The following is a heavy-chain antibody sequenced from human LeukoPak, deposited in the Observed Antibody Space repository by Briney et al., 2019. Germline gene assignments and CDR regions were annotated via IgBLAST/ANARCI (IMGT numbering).Heavy chain of an antibody. D-gene: IGHD6-19*01. Sequence: ASVKVSCKASGYTFTSFAIHWVRQAPGQRLEWMGWINAGNGNTKFSQHFQGRVSITRDTSASTAYMELSYLRSEDTALYFCARSIVYSSDSDRGYYFDYWGQGTLVTVSS. J-gene: IGHJ4*02. V-gene: IGHV1-3*01. CDR1: GYTFTSFA. CDR2: INAGNGNT. CDR3: ARSIVYSSDSDRGYYFDY.